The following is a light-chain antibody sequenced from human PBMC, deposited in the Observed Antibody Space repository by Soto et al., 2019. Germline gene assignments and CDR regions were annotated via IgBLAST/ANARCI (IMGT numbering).Light chain of an antibody. CDR3: QHYDHLPPLS. Sequence: DIQMTQSPSSLSASVGDRVTITCQASQDIRNYLNWYQQKPGKAPNLLIYDASNLRAGVPSRFSGSGSGTDFTFTISSPQPEDIATYDCQHYDHLPPLSFGGGTKVEIK. CDR2: DAS. V-gene: IGKV1-33*01. CDR1: QDIRNY. J-gene: IGKJ4*01.